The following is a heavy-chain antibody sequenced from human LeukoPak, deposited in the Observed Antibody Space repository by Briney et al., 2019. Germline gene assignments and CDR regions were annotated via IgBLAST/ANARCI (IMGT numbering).Heavy chain of an antibody. J-gene: IGHJ4*02. CDR2: IRSKANSYAT. CDR3: TTGGGTSDF. V-gene: IGHV3-73*01. CDR1: GFTFSGSA. Sequence: GGSLRLSCAASGFTFSGSAMHWVRQASGKGLEWVGRIRSKANSYATAYAASVKGRFTISRDDSKNTAYLQMNSLKTEDTALYYCTTGGGTSDFWGQGTLVTVSS. D-gene: IGHD1-1*01.